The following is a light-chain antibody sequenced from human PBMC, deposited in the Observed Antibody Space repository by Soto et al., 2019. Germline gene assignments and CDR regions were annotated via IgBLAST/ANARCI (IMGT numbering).Light chain of an antibody. CDR1: QSLLYSNGNNY. J-gene: IGKJ1*01. CDR3: MQALQTQWT. CDR2: LGS. V-gene: IGKV2-28*01. Sequence: EIVMTQSPPSLPVTPGEPASISCRSSQSLLYSNGNNYLNWYLQRSGQSPQLLIYLGSNRASGVPDRFSGSGSGTDFTLKISRVEAEDVGVYYCMQALQTQWTFGQGTEVEIK.